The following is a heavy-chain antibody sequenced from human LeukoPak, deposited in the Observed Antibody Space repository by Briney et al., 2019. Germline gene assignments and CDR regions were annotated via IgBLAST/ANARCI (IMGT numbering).Heavy chain of an antibody. D-gene: IGHD3-22*01. CDR2: IYHSGTT. CDR1: GGSISSGDYF. CDR3: AKEEDSRGYPEAYWYFDL. J-gene: IGHJ2*01. Sequence: SETLSLTCTVSGGSISSGDYFWGWIRQPPGKGLEWIGSIYHSGTTYYNPSLKSRVTISVDTSRNQFSLELRSVTAADTAVYYCAKEEDSRGYPEAYWYFDLWGRGTLVTVSS. V-gene: IGHV4-38-2*02.